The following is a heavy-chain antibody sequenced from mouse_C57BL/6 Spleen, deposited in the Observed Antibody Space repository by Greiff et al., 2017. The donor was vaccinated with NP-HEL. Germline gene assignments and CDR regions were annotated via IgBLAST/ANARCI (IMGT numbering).Heavy chain of an antibody. CDR1: GFTFSDYY. D-gene: IGHD1-1*01. CDR3: ARDRDYGSSYYFDY. V-gene: IGHV5-16*01. J-gene: IGHJ2*01. Sequence: EVKLMESEGGLVQPGSSLKLSCTASGFTFSDYYMAWVRQVPEKGLEWVANINYDGSSTYYLASLKSRFIISRDNAKNILYLQMSSLKSEDTSTYYCARDRDYGSSYYFDYWGKGTTLTVSS. CDR2: INYDGSST.